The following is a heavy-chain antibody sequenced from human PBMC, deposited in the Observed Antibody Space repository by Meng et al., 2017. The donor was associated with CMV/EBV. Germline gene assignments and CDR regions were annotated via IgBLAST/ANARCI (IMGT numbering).Heavy chain of an antibody. J-gene: IGHJ4*02. D-gene: IGHD1-26*01. CDR3: ARDGVGATTGFDY. Sequence: PEPLSLTCAVYGGSFSGYYWSWIRQPPGKGLEWIGEINHSGSTNYNPSLKSRVTISVDTSKNQFSLKLSPVTAADTAVYYCARDGVGATTGFDYWGQGTLVTVSS. CDR1: GGSFSGYY. V-gene: IGHV4-34*01. CDR2: INHSGST.